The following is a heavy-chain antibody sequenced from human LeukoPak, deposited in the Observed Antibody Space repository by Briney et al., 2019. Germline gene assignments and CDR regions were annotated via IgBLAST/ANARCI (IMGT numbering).Heavy chain of an antibody. D-gene: IGHD3-10*01. V-gene: IGHV4-28*05. Sequence: SETLSLTCAVSGYSISSSNWWGWIRQPPGKGLEWIGYIYYSGSIYYNPSLTSRVTMSVDTSKNQFSLKLSSVTAVDTAVYYCARNMGDGSGIIDYWGQGTLVTVSS. CDR1: GYSISSSNW. CDR3: ARNMGDGSGIIDY. CDR2: IYYSGSI. J-gene: IGHJ4*02.